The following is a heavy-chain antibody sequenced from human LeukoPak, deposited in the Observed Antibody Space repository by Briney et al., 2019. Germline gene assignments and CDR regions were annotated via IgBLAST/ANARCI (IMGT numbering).Heavy chain of an antibody. V-gene: IGHV4-39*01. CDR1: GGSISSSSYY. Sequence: SETLSLTCTVSGGSISSSSYYWGWIRQPPGKGLEWIGSIYYSGSTYYNPSLKSRVTISVDTSKNQFSLKLSSVTAADTAVYYCASTPPTPYYYYYMDVWGKGTTVTVSS. J-gene: IGHJ6*03. CDR3: ASTPPTPYYYYYMDV. CDR2: IYYSGST.